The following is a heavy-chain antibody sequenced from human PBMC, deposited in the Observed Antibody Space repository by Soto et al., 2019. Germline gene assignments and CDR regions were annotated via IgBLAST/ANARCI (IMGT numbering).Heavy chain of an antibody. CDR3: AKVSLGALTFTDYYYYGLDV. CDR2: ISGGGGST. J-gene: IGHJ6*02. D-gene: IGHD1-26*01. Sequence: PGGAPRPSCATPGFSFSTNAMNLVRQAPGKGGGRVSAISGGGGSTYYADSVKGRVTISRDNSKNTLYLQMNSLRAEDTAVYYCAKVSLGALTFTDYYYYGLDVWGQGTTVTSP. V-gene: IGHV3-23*01. CDR1: GFSFSTNA.